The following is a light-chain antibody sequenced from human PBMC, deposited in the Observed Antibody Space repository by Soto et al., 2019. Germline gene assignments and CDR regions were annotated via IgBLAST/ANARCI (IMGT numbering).Light chain of an antibody. Sequence: DIHMAQAPSTLSGSLGDRVTITCRASQSISSWLACYQQKPGKAPKLLIYDASSLESGVPSRFSGSGSGTEFTLTISSLQPDDFATYYCQQYNSYWTFGQGTKVDIK. CDR3: QQYNSYWT. V-gene: IGKV1-5*01. J-gene: IGKJ1*01. CDR2: DAS. CDR1: QSISSW.